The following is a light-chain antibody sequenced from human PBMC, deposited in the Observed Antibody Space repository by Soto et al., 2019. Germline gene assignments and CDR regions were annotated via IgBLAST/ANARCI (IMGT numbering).Light chain of an antibody. CDR3: QQYDNLPPYT. CDR1: QDISKY. J-gene: IGKJ2*01. CDR2: DAS. V-gene: IGKV1-33*01. Sequence: DIQMTQSPSSLSASVGDRVTITCQASQDISKYLNWYQQKPGKAPKLLIYDASNLEKGVPSRFSGSGSGTYFTFTISSLHPEDIATYYCQQYDNLPPYTFGQGTKVDIK.